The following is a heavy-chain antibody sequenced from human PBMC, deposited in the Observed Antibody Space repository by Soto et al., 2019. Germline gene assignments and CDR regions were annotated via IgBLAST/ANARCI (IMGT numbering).Heavy chain of an antibody. V-gene: IGHV4-34*01. CDR1: EGSLSGHFWSLSGHH. D-gene: IGHD4-17*01. Sequence: QVHLQQWGAGLLKPSETLALTCAVYEGSLSGHFWSLSGHHWGWIRQPPGKELEWIGEINHSGSTNYNPSLKSRVTISVDPSKKQFSLKLTSVTAADTAVYYCARGSVTTGDYWGQGTLVTVSS. CDR3: ARGSVTTGDY. CDR2: INHSGST. J-gene: IGHJ4*02.